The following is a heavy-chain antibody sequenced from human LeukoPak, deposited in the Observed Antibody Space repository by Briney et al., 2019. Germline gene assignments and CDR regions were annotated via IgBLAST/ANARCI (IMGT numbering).Heavy chain of an antibody. CDR1: GFTFDNYA. J-gene: IGHJ4*02. CDR3: AKESGKFDY. CDR2: ITGSGGSS. V-gene: IGHV3-23*01. Sequence: GGSLRLSCAASGFTFDNYAVSWVRQGPGKGLEWVSGITGSGGSSYYADSAKGRFTISRDNSKNTVYLQMNSLRAEDTALYYCAKESGKFDYWGQGTLVAVSS.